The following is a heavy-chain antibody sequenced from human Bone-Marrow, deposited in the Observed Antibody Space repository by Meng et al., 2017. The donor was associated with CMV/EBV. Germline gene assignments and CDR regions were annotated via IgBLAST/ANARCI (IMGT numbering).Heavy chain of an antibody. CDR1: GFTFSSYW. J-gene: IGHJ4*02. CDR2: ISGSGGST. Sequence: GESLKISCAASGFTFSSYWMHWVRQPPGKGLVWVSAISGSGGSTYYADTVKGRFTISRDNSKNTLYLQMNSLRPEDTAMYYCAKSRSPPKKVVAGPLDYWGQGTLVTVSS. V-gene: IGHV3-23*01. D-gene: IGHD6-19*01. CDR3: AKSRSPPKKVVAGPLDY.